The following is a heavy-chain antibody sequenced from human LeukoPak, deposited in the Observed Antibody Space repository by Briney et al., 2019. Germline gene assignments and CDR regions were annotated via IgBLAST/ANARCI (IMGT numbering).Heavy chain of an antibody. Sequence: GRSLRLSCAASGFTFSSYAMSWVRQAPGKGLEWVSAISGSGGSTYYADSVKGRFTISRDNSKNTLYLQMHSLRAEDTAVYYCAKALVRYFDYWGQGTLVTVSS. V-gene: IGHV3-23*01. J-gene: IGHJ4*02. CDR2: ISGSGGST. CDR3: AKALVRYFDY. CDR1: GFTFSSYA. D-gene: IGHD6-13*01.